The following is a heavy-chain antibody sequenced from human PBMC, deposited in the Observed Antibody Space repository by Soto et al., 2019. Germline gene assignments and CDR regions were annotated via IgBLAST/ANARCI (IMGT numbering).Heavy chain of an antibody. CDR3: ARQIHGDYDY. Sequence: SETLSLTCTVSGGSISSSSYYWGWIRQPPGKGLEWIGSIYYSGSTYYNPSLKSRVTISVDTSKNQFSLKLSSVTAADTAVYYCARQIHGDYDYWGQGTLVTVSS. J-gene: IGHJ4*02. D-gene: IGHD4-17*01. V-gene: IGHV4-39*01. CDR1: GGSISSSSYY. CDR2: IYYSGST.